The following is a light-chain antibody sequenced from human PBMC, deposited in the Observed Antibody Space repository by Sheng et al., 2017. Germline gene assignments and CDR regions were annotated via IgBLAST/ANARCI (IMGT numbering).Light chain of an antibody. Sequence: DVVMTQSPLSLPVTLGQPASISCGSSRSLVHNNGNTYLNWFHQRPGQSPRRLIYKVSNRDSGVPDRFSGSGSGTDFTLKISRVEAEDVGVYYCMQGTHWPWTFGQGTKVEIK. CDR2: KVS. J-gene: IGKJ1*01. CDR1: RSLVHNNGNTY. V-gene: IGKV2-30*02. CDR3: MQGTHWPWT.